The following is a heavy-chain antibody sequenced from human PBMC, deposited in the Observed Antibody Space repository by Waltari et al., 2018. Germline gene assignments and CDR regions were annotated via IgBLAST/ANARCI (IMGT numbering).Heavy chain of an antibody. CDR3: ARVGSWYSGHVGKDNWFDP. CDR2: IYPNIVTA. J-gene: IGHJ5*02. CDR1: GGTFSSYA. Sequence: QVQLVQSGAEVKKPGSSVKVSCKASGGTFSSYAISWVRQAPGQGLEWVGGRGEIYPNIVTANYAQKFTGRVTITAEESTRTAYMGLSSLGSEDTAVYYCARVGSWYSGHVGKDNWFDPWGQGTLVTVSS. D-gene: IGHD6-13*01. V-gene: IGHV1-69*01.